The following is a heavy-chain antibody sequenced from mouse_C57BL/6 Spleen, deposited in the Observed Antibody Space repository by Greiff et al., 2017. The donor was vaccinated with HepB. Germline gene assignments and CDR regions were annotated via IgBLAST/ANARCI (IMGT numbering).Heavy chain of an antibody. CDR3: ARENWDVSFAY. D-gene: IGHD4-1*01. J-gene: IGHJ3*01. CDR1: GFTFSSYA. V-gene: IGHV5-4*01. Sequence: EVKVVESGGGLVKPGGSLKLSCAASGFTFSSYAMSWVRQTPEKRLEWVATISDGGSYTYYPDNVKGRFTISRDNAKNNLYLQMSHLKSEDTAMYYCARENWDVSFAYWGQGTLVTVSA. CDR2: ISDGGSYT.